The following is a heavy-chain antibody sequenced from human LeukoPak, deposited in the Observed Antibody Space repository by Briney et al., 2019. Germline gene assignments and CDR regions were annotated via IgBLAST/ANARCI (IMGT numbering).Heavy chain of an antibody. Sequence: TGGSLRLSCEASGFTFSGYTIHWVRQAPGKGLEWVSTISSGSSYMYYADSVKGRFTISRDNAKNSLFLQMNSLRVEDTAVYYCARGLRDIPGADHYFYYGMEVWGQGTTVTVSS. CDR3: ARGLRDIPGADHYFYYGMEV. V-gene: IGHV3-21*01. D-gene: IGHD2-15*01. CDR1: GFTFSGYT. J-gene: IGHJ6*02. CDR2: ISSGSSYM.